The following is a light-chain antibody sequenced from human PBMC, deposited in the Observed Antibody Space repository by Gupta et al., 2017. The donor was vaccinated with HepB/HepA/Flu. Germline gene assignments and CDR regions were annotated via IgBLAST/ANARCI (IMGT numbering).Light chain of an antibody. CDR3: KKEIKIPCT. V-gene: IGKV2-28*01. CDR2: LAS. J-gene: IGKJ1*01. Sequence: MLMTQSPLSLPFTPGEPASISCKSSQSRLHRSGYNYLDWYVQKAGQAPHLLIFLASTRAYGVSDRFSGSGSGTDFTLNISSREAEDVVIYYCKKEIKIPCTFGQGTQVEI. CDR1: QSRLHRSGYNY.